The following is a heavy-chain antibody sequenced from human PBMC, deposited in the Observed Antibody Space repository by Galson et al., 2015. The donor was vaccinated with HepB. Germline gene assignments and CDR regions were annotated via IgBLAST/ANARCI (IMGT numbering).Heavy chain of an antibody. V-gene: IGHV3-23*01. Sequence: SLRLSCAACGFTFTSCGMSWVRQAPGKGLECVSAISRGGDTSDYADSVKGRFTVSRDSSTNTLHLQMNGLRADDTAIYYCVRGTTAPDYWGQGTLVTVSS. CDR1: GFTFTSCG. CDR2: ISRGGDTS. J-gene: IGHJ4*02. CDR3: VRGTTAPDY. D-gene: IGHD2/OR15-2a*01.